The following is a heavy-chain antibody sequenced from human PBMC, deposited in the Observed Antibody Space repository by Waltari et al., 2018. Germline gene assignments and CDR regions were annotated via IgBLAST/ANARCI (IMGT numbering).Heavy chain of an antibody. CDR2: ISSSDYNS. CDR1: GFTFRTYA. V-gene: IGHV3-23*01. CDR3: AKRGGTGPVAVSGIHCDY. D-gene: IGHD1-26*01. Sequence: EVQLLESGGGLVRPGGSLRLSCAASGFTFRTYAMYWVRQAPGKGLGWVSRISSSDYNSYYTDAVKGRFTISRDKSKNTLYLEVSSLRVEDTATYYCAKRGGTGPVAVSGIHCDYWGQGTLVTVSS. J-gene: IGHJ4*02.